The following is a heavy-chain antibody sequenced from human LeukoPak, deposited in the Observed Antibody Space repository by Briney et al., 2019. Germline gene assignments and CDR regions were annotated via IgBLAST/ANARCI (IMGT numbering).Heavy chain of an antibody. V-gene: IGHV4-34*01. CDR1: GGSFSGYY. J-gene: IGHJ4*02. D-gene: IGHD2/OR15-2a*01. Sequence: PSETLSLTCAVYGGSFSGYYWSWIRQPPGKGLEWIGEINHSGSTNYNPSLKSRVTISVDTSKNQFSLKLSSVTAADTAVYYCAGHRSGTFFDYWGQGTLVTVSS. CDR2: INHSGST. CDR3: AGHRSGTFFDY.